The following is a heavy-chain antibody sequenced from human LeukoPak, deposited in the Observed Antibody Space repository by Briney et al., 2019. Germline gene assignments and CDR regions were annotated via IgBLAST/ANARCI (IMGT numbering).Heavy chain of an antibody. V-gene: IGHV3-64D*06. Sequence: GGSLRLSCSASGFTFSIYAMHWVRQAPGKGLQYVSVISGNGVGTSSADSVKGRFTISRDNSKNTVYLQMSSLRAEDTAVYYCVGDGRDGYNRYFHHWGQGTLVTVSS. CDR1: GFTFSIYA. J-gene: IGHJ1*01. D-gene: IGHD5-24*01. CDR2: ISGNGVGT. CDR3: VGDGRDGYNRYFHH.